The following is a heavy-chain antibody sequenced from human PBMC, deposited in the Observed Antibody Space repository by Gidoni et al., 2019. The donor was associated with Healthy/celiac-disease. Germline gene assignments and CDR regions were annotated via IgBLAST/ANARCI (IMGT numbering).Heavy chain of an antibody. J-gene: IGHJ6*02. CDR2: INHSGST. Sequence: QVQLQQWGAGLLKPSETLSLTCAVYGGSFSGYYWSWIRQPPGKGLEWIGEINHSGSTNYNPSLKSRVTISVDTSKNQFSLKLSSVTAADTAVYYCARLRLGYCSSTSCYRSSRYYYYGMDVWGQGTTVTVSS. D-gene: IGHD2-2*01. V-gene: IGHV4-34*01. CDR1: GGSFSGYY. CDR3: ARLRLGYCSSTSCYRSSRYYYYGMDV.